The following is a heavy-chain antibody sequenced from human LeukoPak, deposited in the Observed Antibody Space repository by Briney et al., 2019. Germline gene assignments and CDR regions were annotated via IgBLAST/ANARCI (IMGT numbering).Heavy chain of an antibody. J-gene: IGHJ4*02. V-gene: IGHV5-51*01. CDR2: IYPGDSDT. CDR3: ARQVVGATHFDY. CDR1: GYRFTSYW. D-gene: IGHD1-26*01. Sequence: GESLKISCKGSGYRFTSYWIGGVRQMPGKGLEWMGIIYPGDSDTRYSPSFQGQVTISADKSISIANLQWSSLKASDTAMYYCARQVVGATHFDYWGQGTLVTVSS.